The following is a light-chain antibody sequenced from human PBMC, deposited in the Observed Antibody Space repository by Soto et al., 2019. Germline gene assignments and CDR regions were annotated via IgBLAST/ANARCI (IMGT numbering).Light chain of an antibody. CDR3: QQYKSQAT. CDR1: QTISSW. V-gene: IGKV1-5*01. Sequence: IEMTQSPSTLSSSVRDRVTITCRASQTISSWLAWFQQRPGRAPKLRIYDASSLESGVPSRLSGSGSGTEFTLTISSMQPDDFATYHCQQYKSQATFGQGTKVDI. CDR2: DAS. J-gene: IGKJ1*01.